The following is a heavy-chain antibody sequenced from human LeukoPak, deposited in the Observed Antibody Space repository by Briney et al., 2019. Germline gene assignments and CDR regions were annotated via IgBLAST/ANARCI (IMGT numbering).Heavy chain of an antibody. CDR3: ARHPGMAHIDY. D-gene: IGHD6-13*01. V-gene: IGHV5-51*01. J-gene: IGHJ4*02. CDR1: GSSFTSYW. Sequence: GESLKISCQGSGSSFTSYWIGWVRQLPGKGLEWMGIIYPGDSDTRYSPSFQGQVTISADKSISTAYLQWSSLKASDTAMYYCARHPGMAHIDYWGQGTLVTVSS. CDR2: IYPGDSDT.